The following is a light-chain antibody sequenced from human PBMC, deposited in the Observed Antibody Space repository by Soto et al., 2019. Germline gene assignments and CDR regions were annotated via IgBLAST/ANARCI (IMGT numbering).Light chain of an antibody. J-gene: IGLJ1*01. CDR2: MVS. V-gene: IGLV2-14*01. CDR3: TSPTPGSLYV. CDR1: SSDVGNYNY. Sequence: QSVLTQPASVSGSPGQSITISCTGTSSDVGNYNYVSWYQQYPGRVPKLLIYMVSNRPSRVSNRFSGSKSGNTASLTISGLQAEDEADYFCTSPTPGSLYVFGTGTKLTVL.